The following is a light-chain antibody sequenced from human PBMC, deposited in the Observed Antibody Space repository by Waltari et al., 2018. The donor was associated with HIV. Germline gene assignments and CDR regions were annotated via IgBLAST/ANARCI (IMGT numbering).Light chain of an antibody. CDR1: SSNIGSNA. CDR2: SNI. Sequence: QSVLTQPPSASGTPGQRVTISCSGSSSNIGSNAVNWYQQLPGTAPQLLTDSNIQRPSGVPDRFSGSKSGTSASLAISGLQSEDEADYYCASWDDSLNGYVFGTGTKVTVL. CDR3: ASWDDSLNGYV. V-gene: IGLV1-44*01. J-gene: IGLJ1*01.